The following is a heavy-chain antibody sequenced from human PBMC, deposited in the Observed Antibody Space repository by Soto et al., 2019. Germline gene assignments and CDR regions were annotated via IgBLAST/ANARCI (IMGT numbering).Heavy chain of an antibody. CDR1: GYSISNYD. D-gene: IGHD3-22*01. Sequence: SDAVSLTCTVSGYSISNYDWSWIRQPPGKGLEWIGYVHYSGTTNYNPSLESRVTISVDTSKNQFSLKLSSVTAADTAMYYCAGTYYYGSSGYDYWGQGTLVIVSS. J-gene: IGHJ4*02. V-gene: IGHV4-59*01. CDR3: AGTYYYGSSGYDY. CDR2: VHYSGTT.